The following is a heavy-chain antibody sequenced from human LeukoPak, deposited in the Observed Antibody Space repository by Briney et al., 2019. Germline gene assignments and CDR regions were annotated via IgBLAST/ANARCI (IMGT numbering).Heavy chain of an antibody. CDR2: ISGSGGST. CDR3: AKDFAMIVVVTLDY. Sequence: GGSLRLSCAASGFTFNSYAMSWVRQAPGKGLEWVSAISGSGGSTYYADSVKGRFTISRDNSKNTLYLQMNSLRAEDTAVYYCAKDFAMIVVVTLDYWGQGTLVTVSS. CDR1: GFTFNSYA. V-gene: IGHV3-23*01. D-gene: IGHD3-22*01. J-gene: IGHJ4*02.